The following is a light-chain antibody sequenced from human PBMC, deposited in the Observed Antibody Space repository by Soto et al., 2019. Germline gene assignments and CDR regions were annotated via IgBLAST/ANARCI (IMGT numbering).Light chain of an antibody. V-gene: IGKV1-5*03. Sequence: IQMTQSPSTLPASVGDRVTITCRASQTIGNWLAWYQQKPGKVPKLLIYNVSSLESGVPSRFRGSGSGTEFTLTISSLQPDDFATYYCQQCNFYWTFGQGTKVEIK. J-gene: IGKJ1*01. CDR2: NVS. CDR3: QQCNFYWT. CDR1: QTIGNW.